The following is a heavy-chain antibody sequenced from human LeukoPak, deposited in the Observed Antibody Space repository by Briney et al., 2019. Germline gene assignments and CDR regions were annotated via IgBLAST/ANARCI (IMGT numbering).Heavy chain of an antibody. V-gene: IGHV1-18*01. CDR2: ISAYNGNT. D-gene: IGHD3-3*01. CDR1: GYTFTSYG. CDR3: ARAYYDFWSGYFGFKFFDY. J-gene: IGHJ4*02. Sequence: ASVKVSCKASGYTFTSYGISWVRQAPGQGLEWMGWISAYNGNTNYAQKLQGRVTMTRDTSISTAYMELSRLRSDDTAVYYCARAYYDFWSGYFGFKFFDYWGQGTLVTVSS.